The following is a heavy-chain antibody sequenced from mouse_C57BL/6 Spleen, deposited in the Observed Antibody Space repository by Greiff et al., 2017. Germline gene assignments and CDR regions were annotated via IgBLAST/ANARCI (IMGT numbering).Heavy chain of an antibody. CDR2: IWSGGST. CDR3: ARYGDYLYYMDY. D-gene: IGHD2-13*01. CDR1: GFSLTSYG. Sequence: VQLLQSGPGLVQPSQSLSLSCTVSGFSLTSYGVHWVRQSPGKGLEWLGVIWSGGSTDYNPAFISRLSISKDNSKSQVFLKLNRLQADDTAIYYCARYGDYLYYMDYWGQGTTRTVSS. V-gene: IGHV2-2*01. J-gene: IGHJ2*01.